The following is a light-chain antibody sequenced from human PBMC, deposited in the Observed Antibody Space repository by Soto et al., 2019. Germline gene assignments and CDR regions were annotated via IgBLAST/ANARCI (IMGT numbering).Light chain of an antibody. CDR1: SSDVGGYNY. J-gene: IGLJ2*01. CDR3: SSYTTTSTVV. Sequence: QSALTQPASVSGSPGQSITISCTGTSSDVGGYNYVSWYQHHPGKAPKLMIYDVTNRPSGVSNRFSGSKSGNTAALTISGGQSEDDASYYCSSYTTTSTVVFGGGTKLTVL. CDR2: DVT. V-gene: IGLV2-14*03.